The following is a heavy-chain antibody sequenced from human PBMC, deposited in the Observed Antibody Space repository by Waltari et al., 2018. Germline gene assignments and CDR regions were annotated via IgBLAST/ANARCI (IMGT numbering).Heavy chain of an antibody. Sequence: QVQLVESGGGVVQPGRSLRLSCAASGFTFSSYGMHWVRQAPGKGLEWVAVIWYDGSNKYYSDSVKGRCNISRDNSKNTLYLQMNSLRAEHTARYYCAKAPSGDGSGSTFFDYWGQGTLVTVSS. CDR3: AKAPSGDGSGSTFFDY. CDR1: GFTFSSYG. J-gene: IGHJ4*02. V-gene: IGHV3-33*06. CDR2: IWYDGSNK. D-gene: IGHD3-10*01.